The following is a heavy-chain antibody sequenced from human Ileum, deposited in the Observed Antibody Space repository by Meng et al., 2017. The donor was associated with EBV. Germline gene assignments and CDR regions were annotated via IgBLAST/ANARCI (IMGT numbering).Heavy chain of an antibody. CDR3: ARSYLGFS. CDR2: IKEDGSAK. Sequence: EVQLVESGGGLVQPGGSLTLSCVASGLTFSRNWLTWVRQAPGKGLEWVASIKEDGSAKYYADSVKGRFTISRDNAKSSLYLQVNSLRAEDTVVYYCARSYLGFSWGQGILVTVSS. J-gene: IGHJ5*02. CDR1: GLTFSRNW. V-gene: IGHV3-7*01. D-gene: IGHD2-21*01.